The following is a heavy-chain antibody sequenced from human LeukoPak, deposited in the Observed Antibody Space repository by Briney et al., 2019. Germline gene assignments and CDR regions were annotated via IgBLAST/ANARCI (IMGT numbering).Heavy chain of an antibody. D-gene: IGHD1-1*01. Sequence: ASVKVSCKASGYTFTSYDINWVRQAPGQGLEWMGWINPNSGGTNYAQKFQGRVTMTRDTSISTAYMELSRLRSDDTAVYYCARGARRGAFDIWGQGTMVTVSS. V-gene: IGHV1-2*02. CDR3: ARGARRGAFDI. J-gene: IGHJ3*02. CDR2: INPNSGGT. CDR1: GYTFTSYD.